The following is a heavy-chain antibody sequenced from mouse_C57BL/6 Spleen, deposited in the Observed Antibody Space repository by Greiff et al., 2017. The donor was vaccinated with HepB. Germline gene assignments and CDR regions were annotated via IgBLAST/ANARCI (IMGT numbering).Heavy chain of an antibody. V-gene: IGHV1-4*01. J-gene: IGHJ2*01. Sequence: VQLQQSGAELARPGASVKMSCKASGYTFTSYTMHWVKQRPGQGLEWIGYINPSSGYTKYNQKFKDKATLTADKSSSTAYMQLSSLTSEDSAVYYWARSPNWDYFDYWGQGTTLTVSS. CDR3: ARSPNWDYFDY. CDR2: INPSSGYT. CDR1: GYTFTSYT. D-gene: IGHD4-1*01.